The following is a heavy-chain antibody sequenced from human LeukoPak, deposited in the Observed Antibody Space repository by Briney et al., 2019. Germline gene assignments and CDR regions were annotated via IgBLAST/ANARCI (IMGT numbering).Heavy chain of an antibody. CDR3: ATISRSVSSHFDY. J-gene: IGHJ4*02. V-gene: IGHV3-7*01. D-gene: IGHD1-26*01. Sequence: PGGSLRLSCAASGFTFSSYWMSWVCQAPGKGLEWVANIKQDGSEKYYVDSVKGRFTISRDNAKNTLYLQMNSLRADDTSVYYCATISRSVSSHFDYWGQGTLVTVSS. CDR1: GFTFSSYW. CDR2: IKQDGSEK.